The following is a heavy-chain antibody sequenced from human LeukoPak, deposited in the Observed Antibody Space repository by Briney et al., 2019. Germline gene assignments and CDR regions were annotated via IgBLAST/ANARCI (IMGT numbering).Heavy chain of an antibody. CDR1: GFTFGDHA. V-gene: IGHV3-49*04. CDR3: ARGPIQLWIHNAMDV. J-gene: IGHJ6*02. Sequence: GGSLRLSCTGSGFTFGDHAMSWVRQAPGKGLELVGFIRSKAYRGTIEYAASVKGRFTISRDDSASIAYLQMNSLKIEDTAVYYCARGPIQLWIHNAMDVWGQGTTVTVSS. CDR2: IRSKAYRGTI. D-gene: IGHD1-1*01.